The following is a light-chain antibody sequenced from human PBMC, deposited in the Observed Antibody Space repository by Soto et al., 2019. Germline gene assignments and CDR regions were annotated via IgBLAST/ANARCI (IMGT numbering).Light chain of an antibody. V-gene: IGKV1-5*03. CDR1: QSINSW. J-gene: IGKJ1*01. CDR2: KAS. CDR3: QQYITYPWT. Sequence: DIQMTQSPSTLSASVGDRVTITCRASQSINSWLAWYQQKPGKAPKLLIYKASSLESGVPSRFSGSGSGTEFTLTISSLQPDDFATYCCQQYITYPWTFGQGTKVEIK.